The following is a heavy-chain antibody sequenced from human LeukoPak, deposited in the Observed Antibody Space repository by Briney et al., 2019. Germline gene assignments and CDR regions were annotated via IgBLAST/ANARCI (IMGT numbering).Heavy chain of an antibody. CDR3: ARKLGYCSGGSYWGSLVGMDV. CDR2: IIPILGTA. V-gene: IGHV1-69*04. D-gene: IGHD2-15*01. Sequence: SVKVSCKASGGTFSSYAISWVRQAPGQGLEWMGRIIPILGTANYAQKFQGRVTITADKSTSTAYMELSSLRSEDTAVYYCARKLGYCSGGSYWGSLVGMDVWGQGTTVTVSS. J-gene: IGHJ6*02. CDR1: GGTFSSYA.